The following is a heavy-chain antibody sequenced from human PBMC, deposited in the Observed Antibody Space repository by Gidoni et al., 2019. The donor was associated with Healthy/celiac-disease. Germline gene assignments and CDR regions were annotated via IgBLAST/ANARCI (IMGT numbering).Heavy chain of an antibody. CDR3: AKDHNWTFDY. CDR1: GFTLDDYA. Sequence: EVQLVESGGGLVQPGRSLRLSCAASGFTLDDYAMHGVRQAPGKGLEWVSGISWNSGSIGYADSVKGRFTISRDNAKNSLYLQMNSLRAEDTALYYCAKDHNWTFDYWGQGTLVTVSS. V-gene: IGHV3-9*01. D-gene: IGHD1-1*01. J-gene: IGHJ4*02. CDR2: ISWNSGSI.